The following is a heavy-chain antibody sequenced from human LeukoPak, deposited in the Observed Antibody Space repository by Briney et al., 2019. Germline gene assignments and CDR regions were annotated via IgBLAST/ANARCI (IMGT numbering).Heavy chain of an antibody. V-gene: IGHV3-21*06. J-gene: IGHJ5*02. Sequence: GGSLRLSCAASGFNFRTFTMHWVRQAPGKGLEWVSSVSTSSTYTHYADSVRGRFTVSRDNSKNALFLQVTNLRAEDTAVYYCARGRSGDGGLDPWGQETLVTVSS. CDR3: ARGRSGDGGLDP. CDR1: GFNFRTFT. CDR2: VSTSSTYT. D-gene: IGHD2-15*01.